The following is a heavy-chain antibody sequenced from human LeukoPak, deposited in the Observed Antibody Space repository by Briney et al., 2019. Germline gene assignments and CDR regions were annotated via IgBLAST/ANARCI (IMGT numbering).Heavy chain of an antibody. CDR1: GFTFSSYG. Sequence: PGGSLRLSCAASGFTFSSYGMHWVRQAPGKGLEWVAVISYDGSNKYCADSVKGRSTISRDNSKNTLYLQMNSLRAEDTAVYYCAKQSGADRGHLDFWGQGTLVTVSS. CDR2: ISYDGSNK. CDR3: AKQSGADRGHLDF. D-gene: IGHD4/OR15-4a*01. V-gene: IGHV3-30*18. J-gene: IGHJ4*02.